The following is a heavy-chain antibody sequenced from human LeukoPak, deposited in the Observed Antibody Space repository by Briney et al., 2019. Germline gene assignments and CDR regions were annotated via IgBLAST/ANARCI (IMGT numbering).Heavy chain of an antibody. CDR3: AREGAPGYYDSSDYLGY. CDR2: INPNSGGT. CDR1: GYTFTGYY. D-gene: IGHD3-22*01. V-gene: IGHV1-2*02. Sequence: GASVKVSCKASGYTFTGYYMHWGRQAPGQGLEWMGWINPNSGGTNYAQKFQGRVTMTRDTSISTAYMELSRLRSDDTAVYYCAREGAPGYYDSSDYLGYWGQGTLVTVSS. J-gene: IGHJ4*02.